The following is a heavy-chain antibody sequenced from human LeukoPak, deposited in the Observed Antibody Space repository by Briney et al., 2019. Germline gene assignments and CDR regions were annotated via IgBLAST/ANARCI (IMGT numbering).Heavy chain of an antibody. J-gene: IGHJ6*03. CDR3: AREGRDHLYYYYMDV. CDR2: ISSSGSTI. V-gene: IGHV3-11*04. Sequence: GGSLRLSCAASGFTSSDYYMSWIRQAPGKGLEWVSYISSSGSTIYYADSVKGRFTISRDNAKNSLYLQMNSLRAEDTAVYYCAREGRDHLYYYYMDVWGKGTTVTVSS. CDR1: GFTSSDYY.